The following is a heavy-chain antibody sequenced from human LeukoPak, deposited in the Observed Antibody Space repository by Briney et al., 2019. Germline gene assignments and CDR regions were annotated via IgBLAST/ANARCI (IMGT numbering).Heavy chain of an antibody. CDR2: IYYSGST. D-gene: IGHD3-10*01. CDR3: ARGGYYYGSGSQNWFDP. CDR1: GGSISSYY. Sequence: SETLSLTCTVSGGSISSYYWSWIRQPPGKGLEWIGYIYYSGSTNYNPSLKSRVTISVDTSKNQFSLKLSSVTAADTAVYYCARGGYYYGSGSQNWFDPWGQGTLVTVSS. V-gene: IGHV4-59*01. J-gene: IGHJ5*02.